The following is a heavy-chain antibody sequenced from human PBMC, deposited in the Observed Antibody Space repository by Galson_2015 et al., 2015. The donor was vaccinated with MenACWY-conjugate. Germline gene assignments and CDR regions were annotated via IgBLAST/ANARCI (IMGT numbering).Heavy chain of an antibody. D-gene: IGHD2-2*01. CDR3: TRLYCSSTSCYRSFDY. CDR1: GFTFGDYA. CDR2: IRRKAYGGSS. V-gene: IGHV3-49*03. Sequence: SLRLSCAASGFTFGDYAMSWFRQAPGKGLEWVGFIRRKAYGGSSDSAASVNGKFTISRDDSKSIAYLQMNSLKTAGTAVYYCTRLYCSSTSCYRSFDYWGQGTLVTVSS. J-gene: IGHJ4*02.